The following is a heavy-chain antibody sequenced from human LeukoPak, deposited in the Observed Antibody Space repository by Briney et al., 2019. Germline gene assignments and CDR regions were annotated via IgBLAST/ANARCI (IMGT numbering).Heavy chain of an antibody. CDR3: VRGPYGASISKWFDP. Sequence: SETLSLTCTVSRGSISGYSWSWIRQSPGGGLEWIGYIYYSGDTAYNPSLRSRVALSVDTSKNQFSLQLRSVTTADTAVYYCVRGPYGASISKWFDPWGQGTQVIVSP. D-gene: IGHD4/OR15-4a*01. CDR2: IYYSGDT. V-gene: IGHV4-59*01. CDR1: RGSISGYS. J-gene: IGHJ5*02.